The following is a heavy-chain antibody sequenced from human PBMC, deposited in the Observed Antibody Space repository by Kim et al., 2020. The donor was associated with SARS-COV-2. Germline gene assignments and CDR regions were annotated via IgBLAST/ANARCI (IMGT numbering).Heavy chain of an antibody. Sequence: GGSLRLSCAASGFTFSSYAMSWVRQAPGKGLEWVSAISGSGGSTYYADSVKGRFTISRDNTKNTLYLQMNSLRAEDTAVYYCAKGRDCSGGSCYSLDSWGQGTLVTVSS. CDR1: GFTFSSYA. J-gene: IGHJ4*02. CDR2: ISGSGGST. D-gene: IGHD2-15*01. V-gene: IGHV3-23*01. CDR3: AKGRDCSGGSCYSLDS.